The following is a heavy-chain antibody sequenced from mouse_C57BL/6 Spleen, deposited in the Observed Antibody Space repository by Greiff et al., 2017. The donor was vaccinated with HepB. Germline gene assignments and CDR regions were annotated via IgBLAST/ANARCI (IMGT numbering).Heavy chain of an antibody. J-gene: IGHJ1*03. CDR3: ARSPTTVWYFDV. CDR1: GYTFTSYW. V-gene: IGHV1-50*01. CDR2: IDPSDSYT. Sequence: QVQLQQSGAELVKPGASVKLSCKASGYTFTSYWMQWVKQRPGQGLEWIGEIDPSDSYTNYNQKFKGKATLTVDTSSSTAYMQLSSLTSEDSAVYYCARSPTTVWYFDVWGTGTTVTVSS. D-gene: IGHD1-1*01.